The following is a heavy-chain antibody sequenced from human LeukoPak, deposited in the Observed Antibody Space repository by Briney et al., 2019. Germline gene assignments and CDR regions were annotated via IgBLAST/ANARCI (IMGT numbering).Heavy chain of an antibody. D-gene: IGHD6-13*01. V-gene: IGHV1-2*02. Sequence: ASVKVSCKASGYTFTGYYMHWVRQAPGQGLEWMGWINPNSGGTNYAQKFQGRVTMTRDTSISTAYMELSRLRSDDTAVYYCARVGTLMAAAAQFDYWGQGTLVTVSS. J-gene: IGHJ4*02. CDR3: ARVGTLMAAAAQFDY. CDR2: INPNSGGT. CDR1: GYTFTGYY.